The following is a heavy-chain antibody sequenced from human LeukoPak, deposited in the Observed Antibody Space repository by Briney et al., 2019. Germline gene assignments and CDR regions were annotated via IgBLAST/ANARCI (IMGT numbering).Heavy chain of an antibody. J-gene: IGHJ6*03. V-gene: IGHV3-7*01. Sequence: RGSLRLSCAASGFTFSSYWMSWVRQAPGKGLEWVANILQDGRQKHYVDSVKGRFPISRDNPKDSLYLQMNSLIAEDTAVHFCARVRRAKRQNRYYFYYYMGVWGKGTTVTVTS. D-gene: IGHD1-14*01. CDR2: ILQDGRQK. CDR1: GFTFSSYW. CDR3: ARVRRAKRQNRYYFYYYMGV.